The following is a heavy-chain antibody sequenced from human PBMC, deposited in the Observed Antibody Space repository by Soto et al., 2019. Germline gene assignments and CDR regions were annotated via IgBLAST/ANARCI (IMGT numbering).Heavy chain of an antibody. CDR3: AKARAITVYGVHIRFDY. D-gene: IGHD3-3*01. V-gene: IGHV3-23*01. Sequence: GGSLRLSCKASGFSFSDYAMTWVRQAPGKGLEWVSVISGSGDNTFYAASVKGRFAISRDNSKNVLYLQMNSLSADDAAGYFCAKARAITVYGVHIRFDYWGLGTLVTVSS. CDR2: ISGSGDNT. CDR1: GFSFSDYA. J-gene: IGHJ4*01.